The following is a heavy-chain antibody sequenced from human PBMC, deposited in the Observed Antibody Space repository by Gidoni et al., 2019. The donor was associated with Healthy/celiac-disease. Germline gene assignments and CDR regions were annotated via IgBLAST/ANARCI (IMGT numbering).Heavy chain of an antibody. V-gene: IGHV5-10-1*04. CDR2: IDPRNSDT. CDR3: ARQRIVVVPAAVPREYDY. D-gene: IGHD2-2*01. Sequence: QLVPSGAEVKTPSESLRISCKGSVYSYPSYWISWVRQMPGKGLEWMGRIDPRNSDTNYSPSFQGQGNISADKSISTAYLQWSSLKASDTAKYYCARQRIVVVPAAVPREYDYGGQGTLVTVSS. J-gene: IGHJ4*02. CDR1: VYSYPSYW.